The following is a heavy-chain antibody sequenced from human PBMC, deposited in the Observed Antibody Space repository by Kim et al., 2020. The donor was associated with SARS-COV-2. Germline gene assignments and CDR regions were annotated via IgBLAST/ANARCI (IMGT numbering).Heavy chain of an antibody. J-gene: IGHJ4*02. D-gene: IGHD1-26*01. CDR2: STI. CDR3: ARSGSFQTY. V-gene: IGHV3-11*04. Sequence: STIYYADSVKGRFTISRDNAKNSLYLQMNSLRAEDTAVYYCARSGSFQTYWGQGTPVTVSS.